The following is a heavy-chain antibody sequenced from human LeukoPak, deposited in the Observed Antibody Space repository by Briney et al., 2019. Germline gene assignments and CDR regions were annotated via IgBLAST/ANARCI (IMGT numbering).Heavy chain of an antibody. J-gene: IGHJ4*02. CDR2: INPNSGGT. D-gene: IGHD6-13*01. CDR1: GYTFTGYY. CDR3: ARWGGYSSSWYYY. Sequence: ASVKVSCKAPGYTFTGYYMHWVRQAPGQGLEWMGWINPNSGGTNYAQKFQGRVTMTRDTSISTAYMELSRLRSDDTAVYYCARWGGYSSSWYYYWGQGTLVTVS. V-gene: IGHV1-2*02.